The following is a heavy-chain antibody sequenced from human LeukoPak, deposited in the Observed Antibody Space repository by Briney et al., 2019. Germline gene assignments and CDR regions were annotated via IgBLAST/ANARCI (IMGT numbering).Heavy chain of an antibody. V-gene: IGHV1-69*04. CDR2: IIPILGIA. CDR3: ARDSGYDYFKSRSE. Sequence: SVKVSCKAPGGTFSSYAISWVRQAPGQGLEWMGRIIPILGIANYAQKFQGRVTITADKSTSTAYMELSSLRPEDTAVYYCARDSGYDYFKSRSEWGQGTLVTVSS. CDR1: GGTFSSYA. J-gene: IGHJ4*02. D-gene: IGHD5-12*01.